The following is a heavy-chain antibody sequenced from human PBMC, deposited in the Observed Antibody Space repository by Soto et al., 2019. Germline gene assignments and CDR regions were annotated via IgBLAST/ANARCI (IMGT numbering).Heavy chain of an antibody. CDR2: ISYDGSNK. D-gene: IGHD6-13*01. J-gene: IGHJ4*02. CDR1: GFTFSSYG. V-gene: IGHV3-30*18. Sequence: PGGSLRLSCAASGFTFSSYGMHWVRQAPGKGLEWVAVISYDGSNKYYADSVKGRFTISRDNSKNTLYLQMNSLRAEDTAVYYCAKPMGYSSSWQYYFDYWGQRXLVTVYS. CDR3: AKPMGYSSSWQYYFDY.